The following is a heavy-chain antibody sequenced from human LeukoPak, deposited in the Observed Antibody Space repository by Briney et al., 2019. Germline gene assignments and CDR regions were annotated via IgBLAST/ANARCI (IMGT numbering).Heavy chain of an antibody. V-gene: IGHV3-48*03. CDR2: ISSSGSTI. J-gene: IGHJ2*01. CDR1: GFTFSSYE. Sequence: GGSLRLSCAASGFTFSSYEMNWVRQAPGKGLEWVSYISSSGSTIYYADSVKGRLTISRDNAKNSLYLQMNSLRAEDTAVYYCARDQHVADPSETFDLWGRGTLVTVSS. D-gene: IGHD6-19*01. CDR3: ARDQHVADPSETFDL.